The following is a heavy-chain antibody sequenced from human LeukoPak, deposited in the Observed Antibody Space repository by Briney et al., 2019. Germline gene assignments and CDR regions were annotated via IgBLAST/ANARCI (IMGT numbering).Heavy chain of an antibody. CDR3: AKAPVTTCRGAYCYPFDY. CDR2: ISDSGST. V-gene: IGHV3-23*01. Sequence: GGSLRLSCAASGFTLSSYAMSWVRQAPGKGLEWVSAISDSGSTYHADSVKGRFTISRDSSKNTLFLQMNRLRPEDAAVYYCAKAPVTTCRGAYCYPFDYWGQGTLVTVSS. D-gene: IGHD2-21*01. J-gene: IGHJ4*02. CDR1: GFTLSSYA.